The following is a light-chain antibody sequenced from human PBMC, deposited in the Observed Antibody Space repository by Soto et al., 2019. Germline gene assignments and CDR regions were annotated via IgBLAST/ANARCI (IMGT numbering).Light chain of an antibody. J-gene: IGLJ1*01. Sequence: QSALTQPASVSGSPGQSIAVSCTGNSRDVGSYNLVSWYQQHPGKAPKLLIYEDIKRPSGVSDRFSGSKSGNTASLTISGLQTEDEADYYCCSYADTSTYVFGTGTKVTVL. CDR3: CSYADTSTYV. CDR1: SRDVGSYNL. CDR2: EDI. V-gene: IGLV2-23*01.